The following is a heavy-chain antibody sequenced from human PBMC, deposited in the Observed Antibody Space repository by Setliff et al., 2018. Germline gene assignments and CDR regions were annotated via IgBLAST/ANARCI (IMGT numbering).Heavy chain of an antibody. CDR1: GGSISSSSYY. J-gene: IGHJ4*02. CDR2: IYYSGST. V-gene: IGHV4-39*07. CDR3: ARADSSGSRVFSLDY. D-gene: IGHD6-19*01. Sequence: SETLSLTCTVSGGSISSSSYYWGWIRQPPGKGLEWIGSIYYSGSTYYNPSLKSRVTISVDTSKNQFSLKPTSVTAADTAVYYCARADSSGSRVFSLDYWGQGTLVTVS.